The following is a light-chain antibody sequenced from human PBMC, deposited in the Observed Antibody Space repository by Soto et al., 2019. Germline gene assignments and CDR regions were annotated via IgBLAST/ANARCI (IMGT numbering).Light chain of an antibody. CDR3: CSYAGSYTYV. CDR1: STDVGDSTY. Sequence: QSALTQPASVSGSPGQSITVSCTGVSTDVGDSTYVSWYQQHPGKAPRLIIFDVNNRPSGVSPRFSGSKSGNTASLTISGLQAEDEADYYCCSYAGSYTYVFGTGTKVTVL. J-gene: IGLJ1*01. V-gene: IGLV2-14*03. CDR2: DVN.